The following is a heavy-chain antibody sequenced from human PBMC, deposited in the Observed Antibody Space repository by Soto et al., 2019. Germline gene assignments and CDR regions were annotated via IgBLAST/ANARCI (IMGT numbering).Heavy chain of an antibody. CDR1: FYTFTSYG. Sequence: ASVXVSSKSSFYTFTSYGIIVVLQAPGQGLEWMGWISAYNGNTNYAQKLQGRVTMTTDTSTSTAYMEVRSLRSDDTALHSSAPVRGAMELKDDLDIWGHGTMVTV. J-gene: IGHJ3*02. CDR2: ISAYNGNT. CDR3: APVRGAMELKDDLDI. V-gene: IGHV1-18*01. D-gene: IGHD1-26*01.